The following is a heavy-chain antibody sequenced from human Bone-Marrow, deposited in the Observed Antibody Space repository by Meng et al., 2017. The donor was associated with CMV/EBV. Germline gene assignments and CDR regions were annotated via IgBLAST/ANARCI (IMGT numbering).Heavy chain of an antibody. CDR1: GGSISSYY. J-gene: IGHJ4*02. D-gene: IGHD4-11*01. CDR3: ARYTVTTVFDY. Sequence: SETLSLTCTVSGGSISSYYWSWIRQPPGKGLEWIGYIYYSGSTNYNPSLKSRVTISVDTSKNQFSLKLSSVTAADTAVYYCARYTVTTVFDYWGQGTLVTVS. V-gene: IGHV4-59*01. CDR2: IYYSGST.